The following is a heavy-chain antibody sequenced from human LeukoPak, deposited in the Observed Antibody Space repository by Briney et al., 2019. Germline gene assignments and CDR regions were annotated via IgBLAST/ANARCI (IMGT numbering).Heavy chain of an antibody. Sequence: GGSLRLSCSVYGITLCNYGMSWVPQAPGKGLEWVAGISASGTGSTYANSVKGQFTNARDNPKNALYLQMNSLRAEDTAVYCWAKRGVVIRVILVGFHKEAYYFDSWGQGALVTVSS. D-gene: IGHD3-22*01. J-gene: IGHJ4*02. CDR2: ISASGTGS. CDR1: GITLCNYG. CDR3: AKRGVVIRVILVGFHKEAYYFDS. V-gene: IGHV3-23*01.